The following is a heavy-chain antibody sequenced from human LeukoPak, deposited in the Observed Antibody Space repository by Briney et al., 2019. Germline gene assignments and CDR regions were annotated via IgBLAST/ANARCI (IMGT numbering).Heavy chain of an antibody. J-gene: IGHJ4*02. CDR3: SRGGFGSGPDY. CDR1: GFTFNRHW. D-gene: IGHD3-10*01. V-gene: IGHV3-74*01. Sequence: GGSLRLSCAASGFTFNRHWVHWVRQAPGKGLVWVSYINNDGSGTIYADSVKGRFTISRDNAKNTMNLQMNSLRAEDTAVYYCSRGGFGSGPDYWGQGTLVTVSS. CDR2: INNDGSGT.